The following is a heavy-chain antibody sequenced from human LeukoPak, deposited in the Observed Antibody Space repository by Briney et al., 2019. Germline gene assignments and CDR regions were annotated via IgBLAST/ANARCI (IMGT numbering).Heavy chain of an antibody. V-gene: IGHV3-9*01. J-gene: IGHJ4*02. CDR3: AKDYYYDSSGYYCAFDY. Sequence: GGSLRLSCAASGFTFDDYAMPWVRQAPGKGLEWVSGISWNSGSIGYADSVKGRFTISRDNAKNSLYLQMNSLRAEDTALYYCAKDYYYDSSGYYCAFDYWGQGTLVTVSS. CDR2: ISWNSGSI. D-gene: IGHD3-22*01. CDR1: GFTFDDYA.